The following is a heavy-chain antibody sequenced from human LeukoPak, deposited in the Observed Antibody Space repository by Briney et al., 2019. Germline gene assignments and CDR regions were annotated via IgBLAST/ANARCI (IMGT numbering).Heavy chain of an antibody. CDR2: IYYSGST. D-gene: IGHD2-15*01. CDR3: ARDRATGYFDL. V-gene: IGHV4-59*01. Sequence: PSETLSLTCTVSGGSISSYYWSWIRQPPGKGLEWIGYIYYSGSTNYNPSLESRVTISVDTSKNQFSLKLSSVTAADTAVYYCARDRATGYFDLWGRGTLVTVSS. CDR1: GGSISSYY. J-gene: IGHJ2*01.